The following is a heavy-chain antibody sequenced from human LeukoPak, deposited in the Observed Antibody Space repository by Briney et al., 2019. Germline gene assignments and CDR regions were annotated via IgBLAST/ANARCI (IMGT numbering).Heavy chain of an antibody. V-gene: IGHV3-48*03. CDR2: VSSGGTST. CDR1: GFTFSSYE. D-gene: IGHD3-10*01. Sequence: PGGSLRLSCAASGFTFSSYEMNWVRQAPGKGLEWVSYVSSGGTSTYYADSVKGRFTISRDNAMNSLYLQMNSLRAEDTAVYYCARDRSSMIRGDFDYWGQGTLVTVSS. CDR3: ARDRSSMIRGDFDY. J-gene: IGHJ4*02.